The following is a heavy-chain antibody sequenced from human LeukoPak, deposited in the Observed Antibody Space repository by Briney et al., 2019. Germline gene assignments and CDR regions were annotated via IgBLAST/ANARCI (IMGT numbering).Heavy chain of an antibody. J-gene: IGHJ4*02. CDR1: GFTFSDYT. D-gene: IGHD3-22*01. CDR2: ISVRSNYR. Sequence: PGGSLRLSCAVSGFTFSDYTMNWVRQAPGKGLEWVSSISVRSNYRYYADSVRGRFTISRDDARDSLFLQMNSLRAEDTAVYFCVRLRRNSDRSGYYYYYDYWGQGTLVTVSS. CDR3: VRLRRNSDRSGYYYYYDY. V-gene: IGHV3-21*01.